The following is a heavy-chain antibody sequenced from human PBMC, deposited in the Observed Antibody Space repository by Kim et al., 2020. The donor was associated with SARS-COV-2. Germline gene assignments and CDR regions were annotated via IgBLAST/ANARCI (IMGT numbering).Heavy chain of an antibody. Sequence: GGSLRLSCAASGFTFSNAWMSWVRQAPGKGLEWVGRIKSKTDGGTTDYAAPVKGRFTISRDDSKNTLYLQMNSLKTQDTAVYYCTTDSVWVDFWSGYDAFDIWGQGTMVTVSS. CDR1: GFTFSNAW. J-gene: IGHJ3*02. D-gene: IGHD3-3*01. CDR3: TTDSVWVDFWSGYDAFDI. CDR2: IKSKTDGGTT. V-gene: IGHV3-15*01.